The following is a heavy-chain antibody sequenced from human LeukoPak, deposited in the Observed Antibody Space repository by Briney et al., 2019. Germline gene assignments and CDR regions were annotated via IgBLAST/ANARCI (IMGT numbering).Heavy chain of an antibody. Sequence: PSETLSLTCTVSGGSITNYYWSWLRQPPGKGREGIVYIYYRRPTISNPPLNTRVTISIDPSKHQFSLTLNSVTAADTAVYYCGRSGGYSGYLSYLGQGTLVTVSS. D-gene: IGHD1-26*01. CDR2: IYYRRPT. CDR3: GRSGGYSGYLSY. J-gene: IGHJ4*02. CDR1: GGSITNYY. V-gene: IGHV4-59*01.